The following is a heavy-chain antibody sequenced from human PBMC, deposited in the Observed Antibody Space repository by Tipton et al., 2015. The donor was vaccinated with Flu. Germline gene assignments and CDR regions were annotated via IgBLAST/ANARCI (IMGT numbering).Heavy chain of an antibody. CDR2: IYNSGIT. CDR1: GGSIRGYY. D-gene: IGHD5-12*01. CDR3: ARGATRRPFSGYDYTAY. Sequence: TLSLTCTVSGGSIRGYYWNWIRQHPGRGLEWLGYIYNSGITYYKPSLSSRLVISLDTSKNQFYLRLNSVTAADTAVYYCARGATRRPFSGYDYTAYWGQGTLVTVSS. J-gene: IGHJ4*02. V-gene: IGHV4-31*03.